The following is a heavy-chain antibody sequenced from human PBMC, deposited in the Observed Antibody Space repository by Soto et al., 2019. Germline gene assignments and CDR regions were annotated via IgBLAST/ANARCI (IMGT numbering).Heavy chain of an antibody. Sequence: SETLSLTCAVSGGSISSGGYSWSWIRQPPGKGLEWIGYIYHSGSTYYNPSLKSRVTISVDTSKNQFSLKMSSVTAADTAVYYCARLATRYYFDYWGPGTLVTVSS. V-gene: IGHV4-30-2*02. J-gene: IGHJ4*02. D-gene: IGHD1-1*01. CDR3: ARLATRYYFDY. CDR1: GGSISSGGYS. CDR2: IYHSGST.